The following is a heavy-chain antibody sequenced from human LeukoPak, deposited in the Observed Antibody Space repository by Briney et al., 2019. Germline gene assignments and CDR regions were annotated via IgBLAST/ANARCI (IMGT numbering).Heavy chain of an antibody. D-gene: IGHD1-26*01. V-gene: IGHV3-23*01. CDR3: ARFRSTSGSYPLDY. CDR2: ISGTGGSI. CDR1: GFTFSEAW. J-gene: IGHJ4*02. Sequence: GGSLRLSCAASGFTFSEAWMSWVRQAPGKGLEWVSAISGTGGSIYYADSVKGRFTMSRDNSRNTVYLQMNSLRAEDTAVYYCARFRSTSGSYPLDYWGQGTLVTVSS.